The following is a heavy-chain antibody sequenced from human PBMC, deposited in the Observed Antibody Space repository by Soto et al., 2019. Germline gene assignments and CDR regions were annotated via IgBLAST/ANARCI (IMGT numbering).Heavy chain of an antibody. D-gene: IGHD3-10*01. CDR3: SRDRDDYGSGNYYNRIDF. CDR2: IIPIFGTL. Sequence: QVQLVQSGAEVKKPGSSVKVSCKASGGIFSTYAISWLRQAPGQGLEWMGGIIPIFGTLNYAQRFQGRVTINADESTSTAYMELSRLRSEDTAVYYCSRDRDDYGSGNYYNRIDFWGQGTLVTVSS. V-gene: IGHV1-69*01. CDR1: GGIFSTYA. J-gene: IGHJ4*02.